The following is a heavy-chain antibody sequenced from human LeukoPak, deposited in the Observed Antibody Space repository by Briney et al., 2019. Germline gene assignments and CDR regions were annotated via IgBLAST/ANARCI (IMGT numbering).Heavy chain of an antibody. CDR2: IIPILGIA. J-gene: IGHJ4*02. D-gene: IGHD2-21*01. CDR1: GGTFSSYA. Sequence: GSSVKVSCKASGGTFSSYAISWVRQAPGQGLEWMGRIIPILGIANYAQKFQGRVTITADKSTSTAYMELSSLRSEDTAVYYCARDFFPIADSTWYEIGYWGQGTLVTVSS. CDR3: ARDFFPIADSTWYEIGY. V-gene: IGHV1-69*04.